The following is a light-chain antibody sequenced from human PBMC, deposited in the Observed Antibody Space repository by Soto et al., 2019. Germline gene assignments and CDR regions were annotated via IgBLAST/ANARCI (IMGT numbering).Light chain of an antibody. V-gene: IGLV2-14*01. Sequence: QSALTQPASVSGSPGQSITISCTGTSSDVGGYNYVSWYQQHPGKAPKLMIYEVSNRPSGVSNRCSGSKSGNTASLTSSGLQAEDEDDYYCSSYTSSSSVVFGGGTKLTVL. CDR1: SSDVGGYNY. CDR3: SSYTSSSSVV. J-gene: IGLJ2*01. CDR2: EVS.